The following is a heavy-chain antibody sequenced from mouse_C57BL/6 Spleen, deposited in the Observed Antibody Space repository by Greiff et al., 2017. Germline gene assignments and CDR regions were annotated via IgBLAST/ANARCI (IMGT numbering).Heavy chain of an antibody. V-gene: IGHV5-6*01. CDR3: ARQDYYGSFY. CDR1: GFTFSSYG. Sequence: EVKLVESGGDLVKPGGSLKLSCAASGFTFSSYGMSWVRQTPDKRLEWVATISSGGSYTYYPDSVKGRFTISRDNAKNTLYLQMSSLKSEDTAMYYCARQDYYGSFYWGQGTTLTVSS. D-gene: IGHD1-1*01. CDR2: ISSGGSYT. J-gene: IGHJ2*01.